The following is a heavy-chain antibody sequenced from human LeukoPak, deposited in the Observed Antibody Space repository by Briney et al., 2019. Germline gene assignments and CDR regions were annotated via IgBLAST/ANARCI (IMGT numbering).Heavy chain of an antibody. J-gene: IGHJ4*02. Sequence: PGGSLRLSCATSGFTFDDYGMSWVRQAPGKGLEGVSGINWNCGSTGYADAGKGRFTIPRDNAKNSLYLQMNSLRAEDTALYYCARERRYYDSSGYYFDYWGQGTLVTVSS. CDR3: ARERRYYDSSGYYFDY. D-gene: IGHD3-22*01. V-gene: IGHV3-20*04. CDR1: GFTFDDYG. CDR2: INWNCGST.